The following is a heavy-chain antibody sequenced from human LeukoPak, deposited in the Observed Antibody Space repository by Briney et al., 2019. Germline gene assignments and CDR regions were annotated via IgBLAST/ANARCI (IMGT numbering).Heavy chain of an antibody. CDR3: ARETGLIYYFDY. Sequence: PSETLSLTCAVYGGSFSGYYWSWIRQPPGKGLEWIGEINHSGSTNNNPSLKSRVTISVDTSKNQFSLKLSSVTAADTAVYYCARETGLIYYFDYWGQGTLVTVSS. V-gene: IGHV4-34*01. D-gene: IGHD1-1*01. J-gene: IGHJ4*02. CDR1: GGSFSGYY. CDR2: INHSGST.